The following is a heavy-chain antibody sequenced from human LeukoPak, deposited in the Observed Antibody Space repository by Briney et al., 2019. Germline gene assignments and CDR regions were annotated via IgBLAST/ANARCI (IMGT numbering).Heavy chain of an antibody. CDR2: IGSYEGDT. CDR3: ARGWGRAYYYYGMDV. Sequence: ASVKVSCKATSHISWVRQAPGQGLEWMGWIGSYEGDTYYAQKFQGRVTVTTDTSTNTAYMELSRLRSDDTAVYYCARGWGRAYYYYGMDVWGQGTTVTVSS. D-gene: IGHD3-16*01. J-gene: IGHJ6*02. V-gene: IGHV1-18*01. CDR1: TSH.